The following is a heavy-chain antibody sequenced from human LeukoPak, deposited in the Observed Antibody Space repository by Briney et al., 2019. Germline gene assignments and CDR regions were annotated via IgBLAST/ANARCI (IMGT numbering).Heavy chain of an antibody. CDR3: ARQPTVDYYYYYMDV. CDR2: IYYSGST. J-gene: IGHJ6*03. V-gene: IGHV4-39*01. D-gene: IGHD4-17*01. CDR1: GGSISSSSYY. Sequence: SETLSLTCTVSGGSISSSSYYWGWIRQPPGKGLEWIGSIYYSGSTYYNPSLKSRVTISVDTSKNQFSLKLSSVTAADTAVYYCARQPTVDYYYYYMDVWGKGTTVTVSS.